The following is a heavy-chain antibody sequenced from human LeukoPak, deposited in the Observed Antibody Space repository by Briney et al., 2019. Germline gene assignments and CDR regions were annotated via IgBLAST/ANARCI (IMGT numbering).Heavy chain of an antibody. CDR2: IYYSGST. CDR3: ARTGYDLSWYYYYMDV. Sequence: SETLSLTCTVSGGSISSYYWSWIRQPPGKGLEWIGYIYYSGSTNYNPSPKSRVTISVDTSKNQFSRKLSSVTAADTAVYYCARTGYDLSWYYYYMDVWGKGTTVTVSS. V-gene: IGHV4-59*01. D-gene: IGHD5-12*01. CDR1: GGSISSYY. J-gene: IGHJ6*03.